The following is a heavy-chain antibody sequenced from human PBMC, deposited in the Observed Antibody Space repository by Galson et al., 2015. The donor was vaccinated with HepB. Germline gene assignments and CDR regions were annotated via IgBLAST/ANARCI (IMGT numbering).Heavy chain of an antibody. D-gene: IGHD2-21*01. CDR2: ITSSSIGL. CDR3: ARTGLFYDGDGQPYPGNAFDI. V-gene: IGHV3-21*01. Sequence: SLRLSCAASGFTFSDYTVNWVRQAPGKGLEWVSSITSSSIGLYYAGSVMGRFTISRDNAKNSLFLQMNSLRAEDTATYYCARTGLFYDGDGQPYPGNAFDIWGPGTIVTVSS. J-gene: IGHJ3*02. CDR1: GFTFSDYT.